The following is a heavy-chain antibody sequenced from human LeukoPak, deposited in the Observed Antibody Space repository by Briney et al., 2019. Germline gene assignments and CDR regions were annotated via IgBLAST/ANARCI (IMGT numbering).Heavy chain of an antibody. CDR3: ARDFQTEAPDY. CDR1: GYTFTGYY. J-gene: IGHJ4*02. CDR2: INPNSGVT. V-gene: IGHV1-2*02. D-gene: IGHD2/OR15-2a*01. Sequence: ASVKVSCKSSGYTFTGYYMHWVRQAPGQGLEWMGWINPNSGVTDFAQKFQGRVTMTRDTSISTAYMELSRLTSDDTAVYYCARDFQTEAPDYWGQGTLVTVSS.